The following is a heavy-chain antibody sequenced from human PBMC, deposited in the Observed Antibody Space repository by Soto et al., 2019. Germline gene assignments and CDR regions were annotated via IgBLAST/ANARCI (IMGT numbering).Heavy chain of an antibody. V-gene: IGHV4-4*07. CDR3: VRDGTKTLRDWFDP. J-gene: IGHJ5*02. D-gene: IGHD1-1*01. CDR2: IYATGTT. CDR1: GASISGYY. Sequence: QVQLQESGPGLVKPSETLSLTCTVSGASISGYYWSWIRKSAGKGLEWIGRIYATGTTDYNPSLKSRVRSSVVTSKKQFSLKLRSVTAADTAVYYCVRDGTKTLRDWFDPWGQGISVTVSS.